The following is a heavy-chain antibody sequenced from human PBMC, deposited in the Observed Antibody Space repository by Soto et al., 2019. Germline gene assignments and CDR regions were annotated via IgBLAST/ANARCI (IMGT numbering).Heavy chain of an antibody. D-gene: IGHD5-18*01. J-gene: IGHJ4*02. Sequence: QVQLVESGGGVVQPGRSRRLSCAASGFTFTSYGMHWVRQSPGKGLEGVAFISYDGSNNDYAAHVKGRFTISRDNSKKTVYLQMNSLRGEDTAVFYCASVDTVMVTGIDYWGQGTLGTVSS. V-gene: IGHV3-30*03. CDR3: ASVDTVMVTGIDY. CDR1: GFTFTSYG. CDR2: ISYDGSNN.